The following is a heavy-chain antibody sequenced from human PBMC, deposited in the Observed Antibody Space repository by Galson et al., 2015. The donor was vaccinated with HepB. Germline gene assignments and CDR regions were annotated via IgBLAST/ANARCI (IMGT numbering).Heavy chain of an antibody. D-gene: IGHD2-15*01. V-gene: IGHV3-21*01. CDR2: ISGSSTYT. J-gene: IGHJ4*02. CDR3: APTVVYCTGGSCYSDFDS. CDR1: GAPGFIFSTYG. Sequence: SLRLSCAASGAPGFIFSTYGMHWVHQAPGKGLEWVSSISGSSTYTYYADSVKGRFIVSRDNANNSLYLQMNSLRAEDTAVYYCAPTVVYCTGGSCYSDFDSWGQGTLVTVS.